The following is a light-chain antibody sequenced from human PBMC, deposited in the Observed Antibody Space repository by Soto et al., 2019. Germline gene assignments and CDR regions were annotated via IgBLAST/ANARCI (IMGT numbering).Light chain of an antibody. CDR2: DAS. V-gene: IGKV3-11*01. Sequence: EIVLTQSPATLSLSPGERATLSCRASQSVSSYLAWYQQKPGQAPRLLIYDASNRSTGIPARFSGSGSGTDFTLTISSLEPEDFAVYCCQQRSNWPLSLTFGGGTKVEIK. CDR1: QSVSSY. CDR3: QQRSNWPLSLT. J-gene: IGKJ4*01.